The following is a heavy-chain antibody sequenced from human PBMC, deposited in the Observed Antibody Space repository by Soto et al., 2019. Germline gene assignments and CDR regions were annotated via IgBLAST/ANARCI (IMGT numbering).Heavy chain of an antibody. V-gene: IGHV3-74*02. Sequence: EVQLVESGGGLVQPGGSLRLSCAASGFTFRNYWMYWVRQAPGQGLEWVSRINSDGSVSSYADSVKGRLTISRDNVKNTLYLLMDSLRAEVTAVYYCARGDCVGGSCDSFAGSCYYYMDAWGKWTTVTVFS. CDR2: INSDGSVS. J-gene: IGHJ6*03. D-gene: IGHD2-15*01. CDR3: ARGDCVGGSCDSFAGSCYYYMDA. CDR1: GFTFRNYW.